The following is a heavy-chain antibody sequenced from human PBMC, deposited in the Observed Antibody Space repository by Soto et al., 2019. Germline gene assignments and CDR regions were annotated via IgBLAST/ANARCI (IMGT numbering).Heavy chain of an antibody. V-gene: IGHV4-31*03. D-gene: IGHD3-16*01. J-gene: IGHJ5*02. Sequence: QVQLQESGPGLVKPSQTLSLTCTVSGGSISSGGYYWSWIRQHPGKGLEWIGYIYYSGSTYYNPSVKGRVTISVDTSKNQLSLTLSSVTAADTAVYYCARGGGGSMTPESSWGQGTLVTVSS. CDR2: IYYSGST. CDR3: ARGGGGSMTPESS. CDR1: GGSISSGGYY.